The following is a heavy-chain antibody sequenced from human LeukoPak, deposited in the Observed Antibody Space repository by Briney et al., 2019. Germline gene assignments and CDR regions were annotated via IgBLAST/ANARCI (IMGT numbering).Heavy chain of an antibody. Sequence: ASVKVSCKASGYTFTGYYMHWVRQAPGQGLEWMGWINPNRGGTNYAQKFQGRVTMTRDTSISTAYMELSRLRSDDTAVYYCARVFVEAYYDILTGPSPFYYYYYGMDVWGQGATVTVSS. D-gene: IGHD3-9*01. CDR3: ARVFVEAYYDILTGPSPFYYYYYGMDV. J-gene: IGHJ6*02. V-gene: IGHV1-2*02. CDR1: GYTFTGYY. CDR2: INPNRGGT.